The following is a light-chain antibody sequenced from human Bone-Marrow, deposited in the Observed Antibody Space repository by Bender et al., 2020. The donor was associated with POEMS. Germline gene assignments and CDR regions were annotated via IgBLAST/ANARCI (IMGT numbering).Light chain of an antibody. CDR2: NNE. CDR3: QSYGISLGGWV. J-gene: IGLJ3*02. Sequence: QSALTQPPSVSAAPGQTVTISCTGTSSNMGAGYGVNWYQQLPGTAPKLLIYNNENRPSGVPDRISGSKAGTSASLAITGLQAEDEADYCCQSYGISLGGWVFGGGTELTAL. CDR1: SSNMGAGYG. V-gene: IGLV1-40*01.